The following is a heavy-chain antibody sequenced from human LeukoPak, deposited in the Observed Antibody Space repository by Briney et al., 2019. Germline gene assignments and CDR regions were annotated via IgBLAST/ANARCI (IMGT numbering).Heavy chain of an antibody. CDR2: IYYDGST. Sequence: SETLSLTCTVSGGAITSSSYYWGWIRQPPGKGLEWIGSIYYDGSTYYKPSLRSRVTISVDTSKNQFSLKLSSVTAADTAVYYCARHMSAGYDPAFDIWGQGTMVTVSS. V-gene: IGHV4-39*01. CDR3: ARHMSAGYDPAFDI. J-gene: IGHJ3*02. D-gene: IGHD5-12*01. CDR1: GGAITSSSYY.